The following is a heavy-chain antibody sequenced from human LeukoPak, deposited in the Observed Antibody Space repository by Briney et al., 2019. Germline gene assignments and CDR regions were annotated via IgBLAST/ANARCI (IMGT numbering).Heavy chain of an antibody. Sequence: PSETLSLTCSVSGGSINSHDWSWIRQPPGKGLEWIGYIFNTGNTNYNPSLASRVTMSVDTSRAQFFLSLSPVTAADTAIYYCASRPADTTWYGVFDYWSQGTLVTVSS. D-gene: IGHD3-10*01. CDR3: ASRPADTTWYGVFDY. J-gene: IGHJ4*02. CDR2: IFNTGNT. V-gene: IGHV4-59*11. CDR1: GGSINSHD.